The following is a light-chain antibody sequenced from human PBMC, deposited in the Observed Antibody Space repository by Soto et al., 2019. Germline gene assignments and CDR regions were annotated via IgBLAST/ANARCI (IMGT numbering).Light chain of an antibody. CDR2: DNN. V-gene: IGLV1-40*01. CDR1: SSNIGGGYE. J-gene: IGLJ1*01. CDR3: SLYSSNGSLI. Sequence: QSVLTQAPSVSGAPGQRITISCAGSSSNIGGGYEVHWYQQLPGTAPKLLIYDNNHRPSGVPDRFSGSKSGTSASLAITGLQAEDEADYFCSLYSSNGSLIFGPGTKLTVL.